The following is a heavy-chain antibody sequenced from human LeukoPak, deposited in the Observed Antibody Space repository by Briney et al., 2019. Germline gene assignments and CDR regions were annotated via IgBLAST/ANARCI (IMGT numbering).Heavy chain of an antibody. D-gene: IGHD3-3*01. Sequence: PSETLSLTCAVSGYSISSGYYWGWIRQPPGKGLEWIGSIYYSGSTYYNPSLKSRVTISVDTSKNQFSLKLSSVTAADTAVYYCARHPLDYDFWSGYSDAFDIWGQGTMVTVSS. J-gene: IGHJ3*02. CDR2: IYYSGST. V-gene: IGHV4-38-2*01. CDR3: ARHPLDYDFWSGYSDAFDI. CDR1: GYSISSGYY.